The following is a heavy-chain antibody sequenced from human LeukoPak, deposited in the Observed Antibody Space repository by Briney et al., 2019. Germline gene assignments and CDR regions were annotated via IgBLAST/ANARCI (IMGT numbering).Heavy chain of an antibody. D-gene: IGHD3-9*01. V-gene: IGHV3-30*02. Sequence: GGSLRLSCAASGFTFSSYGMHWVRQAPGKGLEWVAFIRYDGSNKYYADSVKGRFTISRDNSKNTLYLQMNSLRAEDTAVYYCAKDFGAYYDILTANWFDPWGQGTLVTVSS. CDR2: IRYDGSNK. CDR3: AKDFGAYYDILTANWFDP. J-gene: IGHJ5*02. CDR1: GFTFSSYG.